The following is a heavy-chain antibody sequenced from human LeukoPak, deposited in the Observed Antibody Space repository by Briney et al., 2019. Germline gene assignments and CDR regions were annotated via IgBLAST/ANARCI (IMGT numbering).Heavy chain of an antibody. CDR1: GGSISSYY. V-gene: IGHV4-4*07. D-gene: IGHD3-10*01. Sequence: PSEILSLTCTVSGGSISSYYWSWIRQPAGKGLEWIGSIYHSGSTNYNPSLKSRVTISVDTSKNQFSLKLSSVTAADTAVYYCARGEGVTMVRGSSSGWFDPWGQGTLVTVSS. J-gene: IGHJ5*02. CDR3: ARGEGVTMVRGSSSGWFDP. CDR2: IYHSGST.